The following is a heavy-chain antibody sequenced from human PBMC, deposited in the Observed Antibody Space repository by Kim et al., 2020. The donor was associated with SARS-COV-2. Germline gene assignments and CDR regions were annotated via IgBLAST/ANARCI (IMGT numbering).Heavy chain of an antibody. J-gene: IGHJ4*02. D-gene: IGHD7-27*01. CDR3: ATDRPYWGLEY. CDR2: ISSDGTDT. Sequence: GGSLRLSCVASGFTFSSYGMHWVRQAAGKGLEWLTLISSDGTDTFYGDSVKGRFTISRDDSKNTLYLQMNSLRVEDTALYSCATDRPYWGLEYWGQGTLVTVSS. V-gene: IGHV3-33*05. CDR1: GFTFSSYG.